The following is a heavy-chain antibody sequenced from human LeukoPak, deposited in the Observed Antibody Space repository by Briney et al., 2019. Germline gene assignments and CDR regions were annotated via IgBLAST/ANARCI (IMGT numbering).Heavy chain of an antibody. CDR2: IYTSGST. J-gene: IGHJ6*03. D-gene: IGHD3-10*01. CDR1: GGSISSYY. Sequence: SETLSLTCTVSGGSISSYYWSWIRPPAGKGLEWIGRIYTSGSTNYNPSLKSRVTMSVDTSKNQFSLKLSSVTAADTAVYYCARVQARDYYYYYYMDVWGKGTTVTVSS. CDR3: ARVQARDYYYYYYMDV. V-gene: IGHV4-4*07.